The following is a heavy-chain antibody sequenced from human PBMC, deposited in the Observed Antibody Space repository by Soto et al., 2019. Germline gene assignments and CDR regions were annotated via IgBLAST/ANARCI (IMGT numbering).Heavy chain of an antibody. CDR2: IYSGGST. D-gene: IGHD2-15*01. CDR3: ARGTTGLGYCSGGSCYSPYYFDY. CDR1: GFTVSSNY. Sequence: EVQLVESGGGLVQPGGSLRLSCAASGFTVSSNYMSWVRQAPGKGLEWVSVIYSGGSTYYADSVTGRFTISRHNSKNTLYLQMSSMRAEATAVYYCARGTTGLGYCSGGSCYSPYYFDYWGQGTLVTVSS. J-gene: IGHJ4*02. V-gene: IGHV3-53*04.